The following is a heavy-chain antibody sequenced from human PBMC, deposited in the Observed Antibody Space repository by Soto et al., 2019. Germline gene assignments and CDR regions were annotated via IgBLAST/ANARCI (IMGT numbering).Heavy chain of an antibody. CDR3: AKHLYTTSSWFFDS. V-gene: IGHV3-23*01. CDR2: ISASGGTT. D-gene: IGHD6-6*01. Sequence: DVQLLDSGGGLVQPGGSLRLSCAASGFTFSSYAMSWVRQAPGKGLEWVSVISASGGTTFYADSVKGRFTISRDSSKSTLFLQMNSLRAEDTALYYCAKHLYTTSSWFFDSWGQGTLVTVSS. CDR1: GFTFSSYA. J-gene: IGHJ4*02.